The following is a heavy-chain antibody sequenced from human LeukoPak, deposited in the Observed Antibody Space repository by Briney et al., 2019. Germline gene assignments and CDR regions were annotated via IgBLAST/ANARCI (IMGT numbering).Heavy chain of an antibody. CDR1: GGSISSSSYY. J-gene: IGHJ4*02. CDR3: ARVALPGVYYFDY. CDR2: IYYSGST. Sequence: SETLSLTCTVSGGSISSSSYYWGWIRQPPGKGLEWIGSIYYSGSTYYNPSLKSRVTISVDTSKNQFSLKLSSVTAADTAVYYCARVALPGVYYFDYWGQGTLVTVSS. D-gene: IGHD2-8*01. V-gene: IGHV4-39*07.